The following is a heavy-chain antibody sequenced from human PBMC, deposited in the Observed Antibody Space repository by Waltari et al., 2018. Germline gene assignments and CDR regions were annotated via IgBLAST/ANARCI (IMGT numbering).Heavy chain of an antibody. CDR1: GYSISSGYY. V-gene: IGHV4-38-2*01. Sequence: QVQLQESGPGLVKPSETLSLTCAVSGYSISSGYYWGWIRQPPGKGLEWIGSIYHSGSTYYNPSLKSRVTISVDTSKNQFSLKLSSVTAADTAVYYCARRRVTHRHFDYWGQGTLVTVSS. CDR3: ARRRVTHRHFDY. J-gene: IGHJ4*02. CDR2: IYHSGST. D-gene: IGHD3-10*01.